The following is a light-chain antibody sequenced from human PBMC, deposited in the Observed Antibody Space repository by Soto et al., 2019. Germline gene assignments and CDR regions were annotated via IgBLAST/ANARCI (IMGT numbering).Light chain of an antibody. J-gene: IGKJ1*01. V-gene: IGKV3-15*01. Sequence: EIVMTQSPATLSVSLGERATLSCRASQSVSSNLAWYQQKPGQAPRLLIYGASTRATGIPARFSGSGSGTEFTLTISSLQSEEFAVYYCQQYNNWPTFGKGTKVEIK. CDR2: GAS. CDR3: QQYNNWPT. CDR1: QSVSSN.